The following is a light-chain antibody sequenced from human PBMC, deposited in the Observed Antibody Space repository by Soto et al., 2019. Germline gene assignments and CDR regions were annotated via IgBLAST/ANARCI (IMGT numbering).Light chain of an antibody. CDR3: QHYNSDPWT. J-gene: IGKJ1*01. CDR1: QTIRRW. Sequence: DIEMTQSPSTLSASVGARVTITCRASQTIRRWLAWYQQRPGKAPKVLIYDASTLESGVPARFSGSGSETHFSLTISSLQPEDSATYYCQHYNSDPWTFGQGTKVEIK. V-gene: IGKV1-5*01. CDR2: DAS.